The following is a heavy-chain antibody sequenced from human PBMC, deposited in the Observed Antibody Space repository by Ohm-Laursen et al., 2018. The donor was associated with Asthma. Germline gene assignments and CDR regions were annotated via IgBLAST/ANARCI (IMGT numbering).Heavy chain of an antibody. Sequence: RSLRLSCAASGFTFSSYGMHWVRQAPGKGLEWVAVIWYDGSNKYYADSVKGRFTISRDNSKNTLYLQMNSLRAEDTAVYYCARGHCGGDCHDAFDIWGQGTMVTVSS. J-gene: IGHJ3*02. CDR3: ARGHCGGDCHDAFDI. V-gene: IGHV3-33*01. CDR2: IWYDGSNK. D-gene: IGHD2-21*02. CDR1: GFTFSSYG.